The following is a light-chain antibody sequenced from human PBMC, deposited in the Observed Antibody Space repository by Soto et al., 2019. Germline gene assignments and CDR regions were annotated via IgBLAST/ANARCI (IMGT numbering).Light chain of an antibody. CDR3: QRYGRSPTWT. J-gene: IGKJ1*01. V-gene: IGKV3-20*01. CDR2: GAS. CDR1: QNISTTF. Sequence: ESVLTQSPGTLSLSPGERATLSCRASQNISTTFLAWYQQKPGQAPRLLIYGASSRATGVPDRFSGSGSGTDFTLAISRLAPDDFAVYYCQRYGRSPTWTVGQGTKVDIK.